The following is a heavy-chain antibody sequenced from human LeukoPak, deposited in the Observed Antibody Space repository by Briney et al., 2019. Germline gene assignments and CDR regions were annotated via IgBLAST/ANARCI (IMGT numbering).Heavy chain of an antibody. CDR2: IKQGGREE. J-gene: IGHJ5*01. CDR1: GGSFSGYY. CDR3: ARDNGGWFDS. Sequence: ETLSLTCAVYGGSFSGYYWSWIRQPPGKGLEWVANIKQGGREEKYVGSVKGRFAISRDDAKSTLYLQMDSLSGDDTAVYYCARDNGGWFDSWGRGTLVIVSS. D-gene: IGHD3-10*01. V-gene: IGHV3-7*03.